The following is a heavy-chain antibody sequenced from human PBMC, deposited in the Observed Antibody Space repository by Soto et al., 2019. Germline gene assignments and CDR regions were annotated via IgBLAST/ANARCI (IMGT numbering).Heavy chain of an antibody. D-gene: IGHD3-10*01. V-gene: IGHV1-18*01. CDR2: ISAYNGNT. Sequence: ASVKVSCKASGYTFTSYGISWVRQAPGQGLEWMGWISAYNGNTNYAQKLQGRVTMTTDTSTSTAYMELRSLRSDDTAVYYCARVAITLVRGVSFYYYYGMDVWGQGTKVTVSS. CDR3: ARVAITLVRGVSFYYYYGMDV. CDR1: GYTFTSYG. J-gene: IGHJ6*02.